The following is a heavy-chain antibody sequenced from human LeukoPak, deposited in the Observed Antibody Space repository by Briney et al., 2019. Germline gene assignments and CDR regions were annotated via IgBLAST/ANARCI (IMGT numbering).Heavy chain of an antibody. CDR2: INAGNGNT. V-gene: IGHV1-3*01. CDR3: ARVGSTSG. J-gene: IGHJ4*02. CDR1: GYIFTDYA. Sequence: GASVKVSCKASGYIFTDYAINWVRQAPGERLEWMGWINAGNGNTKYSQKFQGRVTITRDRSASTAYMELSSLRSEDTAVYYCARVGSTSGWGQGTLVTVSS. D-gene: IGHD2-2*01.